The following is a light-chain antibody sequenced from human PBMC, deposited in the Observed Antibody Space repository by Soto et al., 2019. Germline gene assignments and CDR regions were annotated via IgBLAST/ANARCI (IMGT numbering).Light chain of an antibody. CDR3: QQADSFPLT. V-gene: IGKV1D-12*01. Sequence: DIQMTQSPSSVSASVGDRVTITCRASQDISSWLAWYQQKPGQAPKLLIYAASNLQSGVPSRFSGGGSGTYFTLTISSLQPEDFVTYYCQQADSFPLTFGQGTRLEI. CDR2: AAS. CDR1: QDISSW. J-gene: IGKJ5*01.